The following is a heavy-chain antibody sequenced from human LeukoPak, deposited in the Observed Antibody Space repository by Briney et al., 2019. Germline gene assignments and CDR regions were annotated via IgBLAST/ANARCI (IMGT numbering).Heavy chain of an antibody. CDR1: GGSISSYY. V-gene: IGHV4-59*01. J-gene: IGHJ5*02. CDR2: IFYSGRT. D-gene: IGHD6-19*01. CDR3: ARSAAVAGSSGWFDP. Sequence: PSETLSLTCTVSGGSISSYYWYWIRQPPGKGLESVGYIFYSGRTNYNPSLRSRVTISVDTSKNQFSLKLNSVTAADTAVYFCARSAAVAGSSGWFDPWGQRTLVTVSS.